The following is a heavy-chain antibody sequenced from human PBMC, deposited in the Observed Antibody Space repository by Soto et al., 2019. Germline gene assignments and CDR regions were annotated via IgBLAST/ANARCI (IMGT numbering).Heavy chain of an antibody. CDR1: GGSFSGYY. Sequence: QVQLQQWGAGLLKPSETLSLTCAVYGGSFSGYYWSWIRQPPGKGLEWIGEINHSGSTNYNPSLKSRLTISVDTSKTQFSLRLSSVTAADTAVYYCARGAPMIVVVNPRGRYYGMDVWGQGTTVTVSS. CDR2: INHSGST. J-gene: IGHJ6*02. D-gene: IGHD3-22*01. V-gene: IGHV4-34*01. CDR3: ARGAPMIVVVNPRGRYYGMDV.